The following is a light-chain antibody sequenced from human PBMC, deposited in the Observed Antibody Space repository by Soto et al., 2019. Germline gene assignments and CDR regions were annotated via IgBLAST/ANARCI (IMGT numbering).Light chain of an antibody. CDR3: GTWDSSLSAVV. CDR1: SSNIEDNY. J-gene: IGLJ2*01. CDR2: DNN. Sequence: QSVLTQPPSVSAAPGQKVTISCSGSSSNIEDNYVSWYQQLPGTAPKLLIYDNNKRPSGIPDRFSGSKSGTSASLDITGLQTGDEADYHCGTWDSSLSAVVFGEGTKVTVL. V-gene: IGLV1-51*01.